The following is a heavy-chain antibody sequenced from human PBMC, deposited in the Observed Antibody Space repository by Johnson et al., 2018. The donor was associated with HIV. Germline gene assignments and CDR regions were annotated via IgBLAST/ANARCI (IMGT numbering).Heavy chain of an antibody. CDR1: GFSFDEYD. J-gene: IGHJ3*02. CDR2: INWNGATP. V-gene: IGHV3-20*04. D-gene: IGHD3-22*01. Sequence: VQLVESGGGVARPGGSLRLSCEASGFSFDEYDMSWVRQAPGKGLEWVSGINWNGATPGSADSVKGRFTISRDNAKNFLYLQMNSLRAEDTAVYYCARGSRYTYDNDDAHLLHAFDIWCQGTMVTVSS. CDR3: ARGSRYTYDNDDAHLLHAFDI.